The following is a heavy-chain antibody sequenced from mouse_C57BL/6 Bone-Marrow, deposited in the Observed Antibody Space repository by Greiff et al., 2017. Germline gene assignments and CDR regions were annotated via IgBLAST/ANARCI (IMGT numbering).Heavy chain of an antibody. CDR3: RGYLYYYAMDY. J-gene: IGHJ4*01. D-gene: IGHD2-2*01. CDR1: GYAFTNYL. CDR2: INPGSGGT. Sequence: QVQLQQSGAELVRPGTSVKVSCKASGYAFTNYLIEWVKQRPGQGLEWIGVINPGSGGTNYNEKFKGKATLTADKSSSTAYMQLSSLTSEDSAVYFCRGYLYYYAMDYWGQGTSVTVSS. V-gene: IGHV1-54*01.